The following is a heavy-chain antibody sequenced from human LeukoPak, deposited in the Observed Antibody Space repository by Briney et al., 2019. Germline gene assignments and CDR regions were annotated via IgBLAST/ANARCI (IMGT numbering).Heavy chain of an antibody. J-gene: IGHJ6*02. CDR2: IYYSGYT. CDR1: GRSISNSTYY. V-gene: IGHV4-39*01. CDR3: ARHSPGYDYFDMDV. Sequence: SETLSLTCIVSGRSISNSTYYWGWIRQPPGKGLEWIGSIYYSGYTYYNPSLKSRDTISEDTSKNHCSLKLNSVTAADTTVYYGARHSPGYDYFDMDVWGQGTTVTVSS.